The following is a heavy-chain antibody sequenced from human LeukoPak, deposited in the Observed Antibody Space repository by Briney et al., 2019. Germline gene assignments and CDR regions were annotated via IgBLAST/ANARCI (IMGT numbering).Heavy chain of an antibody. CDR2: INHSGST. CDR3: ARTTEGGYTYNYFDYYYMDV. CDR1: GGSFSGYY. D-gene: IGHD5-18*01. J-gene: IGHJ6*03. V-gene: IGHV4-34*01. Sequence: SETLSLTCAVYGGSFSGYYWSWIRQPPGKGLEWIGEINHSGSTNYNPSLKSRVTISVDTSKNQFSLKLSSVTAADTAVYYCARTTEGGYTYNYFDYYYMDVWGKGTTVTISS.